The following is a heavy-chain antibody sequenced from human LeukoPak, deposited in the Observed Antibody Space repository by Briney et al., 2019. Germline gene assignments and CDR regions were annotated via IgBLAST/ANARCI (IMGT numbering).Heavy chain of an antibody. Sequence: LSLTCTVSGGSISSYYWSWIRQPPGKGLEWVTFIRSDGSNKYYADSVKGRFTVSGVNSEDTLFLQMNSLRAEDTAVCYCARDIPDTSYEYWGQGTLVTVSS. CDR2: IRSDGSNK. J-gene: IGHJ4*02. CDR1: GGSISSYY. D-gene: IGHD2-21*01. V-gene: IGHV3-33*08. CDR3: ARDIPDTSYEY.